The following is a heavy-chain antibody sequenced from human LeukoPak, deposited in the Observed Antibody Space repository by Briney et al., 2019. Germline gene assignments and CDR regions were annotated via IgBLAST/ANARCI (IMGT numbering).Heavy chain of an antibody. D-gene: IGHD3-22*01. J-gene: IGHJ5*02. V-gene: IGHV1-8*03. CDR2: MNPNSGNT. CDR3: ARGPYTHYDSSGDYYNWFDP. CDR1: GYTFASYD. Sequence: ASVKVSCKASGYTFASYDINWVRQATGQGLEWMGWMNPNSGNTGYAQKLQGRVTITMNTSISTAYMELSSLTSEDTAVYYCARGPYTHYDSSGDYYNWFDPWGQGTLVTVSS.